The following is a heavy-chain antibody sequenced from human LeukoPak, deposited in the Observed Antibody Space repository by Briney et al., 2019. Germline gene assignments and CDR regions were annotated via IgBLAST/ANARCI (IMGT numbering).Heavy chain of an antibody. CDR3: ARRGFGELLIYYYYMDV. CDR1: GYTFTSYD. D-gene: IGHD3-10*01. J-gene: IGHJ6*03. Sequence: ASVKVSCKASGYTFTSYDINWVRQATGQGLEWMGWMNPNSGSTGYAQKFQGRVTMTRNTSISTAYMELSSLRSEDTAVYYCARRGFGELLIYYYYMDVWGKGTTVTVSS. V-gene: IGHV1-8*01. CDR2: MNPNSGST.